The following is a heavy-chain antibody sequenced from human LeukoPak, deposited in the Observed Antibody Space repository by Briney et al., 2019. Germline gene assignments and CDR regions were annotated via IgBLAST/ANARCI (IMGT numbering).Heavy chain of an antibody. CDR2: IHDTGST. J-gene: IGHJ4*02. Sequence: SETLSLTCSVSGGSLSSHYWSWIRQPPGKGLELIGHIHDTGSTFYNPSLRGRVTISLDTSDNQFSLKLTSMTAADTAVYYCARFPSGCSTSSCYLTYWGQGTLVTVS. V-gene: IGHV4-59*11. D-gene: IGHD2-2*01. CDR3: ARFPSGCSTSSCYLTY. CDR1: GGSLSSHY.